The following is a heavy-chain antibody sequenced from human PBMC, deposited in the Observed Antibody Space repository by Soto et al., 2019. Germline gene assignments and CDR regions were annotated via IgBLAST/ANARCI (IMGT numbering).Heavy chain of an antibody. CDR1: GFTFSSYA. J-gene: IGHJ4*02. V-gene: IGHV3-23*01. D-gene: IGHD2-15*01. Sequence: GGSLRLSCAASGFTFSSYAMSWVRQAPGKGLEWVSAISGSGGSTYYADSVKGRFTISRDNSKNTLYLQMNSLRAEDTAVYYCAKDPRYCSGGSCYVDYWGQGTLVTVSS. CDR3: AKDPRYCSGGSCYVDY. CDR2: ISGSGGST.